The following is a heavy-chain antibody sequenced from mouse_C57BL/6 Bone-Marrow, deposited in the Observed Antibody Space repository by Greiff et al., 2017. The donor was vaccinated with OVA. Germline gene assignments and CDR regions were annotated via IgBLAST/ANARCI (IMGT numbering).Heavy chain of an antibody. V-gene: IGHV1-63*01. Sequence: LQESGAELVRPGTSVKMSCKASGYTFTNYWIGWAKQRPGHGLEWIGDIYPGGGYTNYNEKFKGKATLTADKSSSTAYMQFSSLTSEDSAIYYCASGEWYFDVWGTGTTVTVSS. J-gene: IGHJ1*03. CDR3: ASGEWYFDV. CDR1: GYTFTNYW. CDR2: IYPGGGYT.